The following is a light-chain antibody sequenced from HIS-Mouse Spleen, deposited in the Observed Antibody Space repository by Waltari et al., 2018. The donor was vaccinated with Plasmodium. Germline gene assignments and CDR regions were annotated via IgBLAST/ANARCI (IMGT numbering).Light chain of an antibody. Sequence: QSALTQPASVSGSPGQSITIPCTGTSSDVGGYNYVSWYQQHPGKAPKLVIYDVSNRPSGVSKRFPGSKSGNTASLTISGLQAEDEADYYCSSYTSSSTHVVFGGGTKLTVL. CDR2: DVS. V-gene: IGLV2-14*03. CDR1: SSDVGGYNY. CDR3: SSYTSSSTHVV. J-gene: IGLJ2*01.